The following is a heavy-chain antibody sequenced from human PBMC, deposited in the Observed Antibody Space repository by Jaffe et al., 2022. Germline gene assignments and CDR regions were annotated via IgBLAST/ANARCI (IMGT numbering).Heavy chain of an antibody. J-gene: IGHJ3*02. CDR2: INHSGST. D-gene: IGHD4-17*01. CDR1: GGSFSGYY. CDR3: ARGDYEGEDAFDI. Sequence: QVQLQQWGAGLLKPSETLSLTCAVYGGSFSGYYWSWIRQPPGKGLEWIGEINHSGSTNYNPSLKSRVTISVDTSKNQFSLKLSSVTAADTAVYYCARGDYEGEDAFDIWGQGTMVTVSS. V-gene: IGHV4-34*01.